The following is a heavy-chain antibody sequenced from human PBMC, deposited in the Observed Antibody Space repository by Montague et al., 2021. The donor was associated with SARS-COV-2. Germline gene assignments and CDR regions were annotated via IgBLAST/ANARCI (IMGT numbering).Heavy chain of an antibody. CDR3: ARLKRYFDSSGSPSAFDF. J-gene: IGHJ3*01. Sequence: SQTLSLTCTVSGGSITNNIDYWAWIRQPPGKGLEWIGSIYYTGNTYYNPSLKSRVTISVVMSKNHFTLKLSSVTAAETAAYYCARLKRYFDSSGSPSAFDFWGQGTKVTVSS. CDR2: IYYTGNT. CDR1: GGSITNNIDY. D-gene: IGHD3-22*01. V-gene: IGHV4-39*02.